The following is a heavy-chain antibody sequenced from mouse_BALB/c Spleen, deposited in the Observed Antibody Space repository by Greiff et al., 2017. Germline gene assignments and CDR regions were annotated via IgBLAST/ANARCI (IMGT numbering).Heavy chain of an antibody. Sequence: VQLKESGPGLVAPSQSLSITCTVSGFSLTGYGVNWVRQPPGKGLEWLGMIWGDGSTDYNSALKSRLSISKDNSKSQVFLKMNSLQTDDTARYYCARDGPYYYGSSQFAYWGQGTLVTVSA. CDR1: GFSLTGYG. J-gene: IGHJ3*01. CDR2: IWGDGST. V-gene: IGHV2-6-7*01. D-gene: IGHD1-1*01. CDR3: ARDGPYYYGSSQFAY.